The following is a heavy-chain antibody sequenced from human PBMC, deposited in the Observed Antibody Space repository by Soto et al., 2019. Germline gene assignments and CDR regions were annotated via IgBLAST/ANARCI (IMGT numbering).Heavy chain of an antibody. D-gene: IGHD1-26*01. CDR3: ARLKGVDYSSYYEGNDY. Sequence: EVQLVQSGAEVKKPGESLKISCKGSGYSFTSYWIAWVRQMPGKGLEWMGIVYADDSDTRYSPSFQGQVTISADKSISTAYLQWSSRKASDTAMYSCARLKGVDYSSYYEGNDYWGQGTLVTVSS. CDR2: VYADDSDT. V-gene: IGHV5-51*01. CDR1: GYSFTSYW. J-gene: IGHJ4*02.